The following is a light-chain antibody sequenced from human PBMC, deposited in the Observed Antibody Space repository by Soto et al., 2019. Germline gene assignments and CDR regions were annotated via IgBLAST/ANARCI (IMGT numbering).Light chain of an antibody. Sequence: SYELTQPPSVSVAPGQTARITCGGNNIGSKSVHWYQQKPGQAPVLVVYGDSDRPSGIPERFSGSNSGNTATLTISRVEAGDEADYYCQVWDSSSDHLNWVFGGGTQLTVL. J-gene: IGLJ3*02. CDR2: GDS. V-gene: IGLV3-21*02. CDR3: QVWDSSSDHLNWV. CDR1: NIGSKS.